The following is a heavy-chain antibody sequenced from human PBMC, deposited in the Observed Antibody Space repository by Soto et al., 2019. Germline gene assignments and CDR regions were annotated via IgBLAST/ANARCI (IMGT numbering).Heavy chain of an antibody. CDR2: IYHSGST. CDR3: ARSKGFGELLRPFDY. D-gene: IGHD3-10*01. Sequence: SETLSLTCAVSGGSISSSNWWSWVRQPPGKGLEWIGEIYHSGSTNYNPSLKSRVTISVDKSKNQFSLKLSSVTAADTAVYYCARSKGFGELLRPFDYWGQGTLVTVSS. V-gene: IGHV4-4*02. CDR1: GGSISSSNW. J-gene: IGHJ4*02.